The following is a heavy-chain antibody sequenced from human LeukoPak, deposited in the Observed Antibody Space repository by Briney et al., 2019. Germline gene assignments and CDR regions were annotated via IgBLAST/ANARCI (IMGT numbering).Heavy chain of an antibody. CDR3: ALAQEQLVHDKSYPRGLVLGAFDI. Sequence: GRSLRLSCAASGFTFDDYAMHWVRQAPGKGLEWVSGISWNSGSIGYADSVKGRFTISRDNAKNSLYLQMNSLRAEDTALYYCALAQEQLVHDKSYPRGLVLGAFDIWGQGTMVTVSS. CDR1: GFTFDDYA. J-gene: IGHJ3*02. V-gene: IGHV3-9*01. CDR2: ISWNSGSI. D-gene: IGHD6-13*01.